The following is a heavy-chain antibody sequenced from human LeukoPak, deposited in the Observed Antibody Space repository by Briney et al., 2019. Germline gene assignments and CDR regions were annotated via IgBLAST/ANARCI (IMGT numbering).Heavy chain of an antibody. V-gene: IGHV3-11*04. CDR2: ISSSGSTI. CDR3: ARDRYYYDSSGYDY. J-gene: IGHJ4*02. CDR1: GFTFDDYG. Sequence: GGSLRLSCAASGFTFDDYGMSWIRQAPGKGLEWVSYISSSGSTIYYADSVKGRFTISRDNAKNSLYLQMNSLRAEDTAVYYCARDRYYYDSSGYDYWGQGTLVTVSS. D-gene: IGHD3-22*01.